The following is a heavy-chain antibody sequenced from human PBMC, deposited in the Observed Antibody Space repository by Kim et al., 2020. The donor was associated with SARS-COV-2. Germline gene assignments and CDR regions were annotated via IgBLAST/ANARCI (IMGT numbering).Heavy chain of an antibody. D-gene: IGHD6-19*01. V-gene: IGHV3-33*05. CDR1: GFTFSSYG. J-gene: IGHJ6*01. Sequence: GGSLRLSCAASGFTFSSYGMHWVRQAPGKGLEWVAAISYDGSNKNYADSVKGRFTISRENSKNTLYLQMNSLRGEDTAVYYCARDFDGYSSGWNYYYYG. CDR2: ISYDGSNK. CDR3: ARDFDGYSSGWNYYYYG.